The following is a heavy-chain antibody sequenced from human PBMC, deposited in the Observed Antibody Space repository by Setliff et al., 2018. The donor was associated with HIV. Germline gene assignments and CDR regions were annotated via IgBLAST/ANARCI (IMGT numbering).Heavy chain of an antibody. J-gene: IGHJ3*02. CDR2: INHSGST. Sequence: SETLSLTCAVYGGSFSGYYWSWIRQPPGKGLEWIGEINHSGSTNYNPSLKSRVTISIDTSKNQFSLRLNSVTAADTAVYYCARGGCSGGSCYSGAFEIWGQGTMVTVSS. V-gene: IGHV4-34*01. D-gene: IGHD2-15*01. CDR1: GGSFSGYY. CDR3: ARGGCSGGSCYSGAFEI.